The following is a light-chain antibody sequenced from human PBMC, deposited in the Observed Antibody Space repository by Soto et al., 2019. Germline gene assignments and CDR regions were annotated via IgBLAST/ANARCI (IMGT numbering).Light chain of an antibody. CDR2: DTS. J-gene: IGKJ1*01. CDR1: QSVTSNY. V-gene: IGKV3-20*01. CDR3: QQYGTSPQT. Sequence: EIVLTQSPGTLSLSPVERATLSCMASQSVTSNYLAWYQQKPGRAPGLLIYDTSTRASGVPDRFSGSGSGTEFTLTISRLEPEDFAVYYCQQYGTSPQTFGQGTKVDIK.